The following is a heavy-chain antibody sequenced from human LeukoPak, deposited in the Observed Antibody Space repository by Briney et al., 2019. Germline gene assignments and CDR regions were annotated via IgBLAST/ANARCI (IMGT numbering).Heavy chain of an antibody. D-gene: IGHD3-10*01. J-gene: IGHJ3*02. V-gene: IGHV3-30*02. CDR1: GFTFSSYG. CDR3: AKDLGELTPFDI. CDR2: IRYDGSNK. Sequence: QPGGSLRLSCAASGFTFSSYGMHWVRQAPGKGLEWVAFIRYDGSNKYYADSVKGRFTISRDNSKNTLYLQMNSLRADDTAVYYCAKDLGELTPFDIWGQGTMVTVSS.